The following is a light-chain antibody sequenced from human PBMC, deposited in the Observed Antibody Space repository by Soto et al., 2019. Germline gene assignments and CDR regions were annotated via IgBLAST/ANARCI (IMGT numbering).Light chain of an antibody. V-gene: IGKV3-20*01. Sequence: ETVLTQSPGTLSLSPGERATLSCRASQTIRSNYLAWYRQTPGQAPRLLIYGASNRATGIADRFSGSGSGTDFTLIIRRLEPEDFALHYCQQYGSSPWTFGQGTKVEIK. J-gene: IGKJ1*01. CDR3: QQYGSSPWT. CDR2: GAS. CDR1: QTIRSNY.